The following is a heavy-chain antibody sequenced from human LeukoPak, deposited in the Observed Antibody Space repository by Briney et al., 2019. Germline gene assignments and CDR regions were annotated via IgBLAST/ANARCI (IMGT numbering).Heavy chain of an antibody. Sequence: GGSLRLSCAASGFTFSSYWMSWVRQAPGKGLEWVANIKQDGSEKYYVDSVKGRFTISRDNAKNSLYLQMNSLRAEDTAVYYCARPLSSSWSHPWFDPWGQGTLVTVSS. CDR2: IKQDGSEK. J-gene: IGHJ5*02. V-gene: IGHV3-7*01. CDR1: GFTFSSYW. D-gene: IGHD6-13*01. CDR3: ARPLSSSWSHPWFDP.